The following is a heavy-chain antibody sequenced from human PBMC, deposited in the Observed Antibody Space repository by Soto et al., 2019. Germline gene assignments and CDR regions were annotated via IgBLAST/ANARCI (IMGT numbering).Heavy chain of an antibody. CDR2: IKSKTDGGTA. CDR1: GFNLSHPW. D-gene: IGHD3-9*01. J-gene: IGHJ4*02. CDR3: TTGIYYDILTGYHNVAX. Sequence: GGSLGLSCVASGFNLSHPWMTWVRQAAGKGLEWVGRIKSKTDGGTADYAAPVKGRATISRDDSKNTVYLQMNSLKTEDTAVYYCTTGIYYDILTGYHNVAXWGQGALVTVSX. V-gene: IGHV3-15*01.